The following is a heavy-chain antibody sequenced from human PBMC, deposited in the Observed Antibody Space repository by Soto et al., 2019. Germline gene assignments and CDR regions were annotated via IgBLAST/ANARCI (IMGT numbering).Heavy chain of an antibody. J-gene: IGHJ4*02. CDR2: ISAYNGNT. V-gene: IGHV1-18*01. CDR3: ARDHGWGMTFE. Sequence: QVQLVQSGAEVKKPGASVKVSCKASGYTFTSYAISWVRQAPGQGLEWMGWISAYNGNTKYAQKLQGRVTMTTDTATRPAYMVLRGLGSDDTAVYYCARDHGWGMTFEWGQGTLVTVSS. D-gene: IGHD3-16*01. CDR1: GYTFTSYA.